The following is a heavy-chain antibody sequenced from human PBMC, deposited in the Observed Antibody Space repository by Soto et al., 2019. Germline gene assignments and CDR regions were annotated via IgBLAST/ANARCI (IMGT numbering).Heavy chain of an antibody. D-gene: IGHD6-19*01. CDR2: IYYSGST. CDR1: GGAISDYY. V-gene: IGHV4-59*01. CDR3: ARAQGAGRAHSWFDP. J-gene: IGHJ5*02. Sequence: SETLSLTCTVSGGAISDYYWSWIRQPPGKGLEWIGYIYYSGSTNYNPSLKSRVTISVDTSKNHFSLKLTSVTAADTAVYYCARAQGAGRAHSWFDPWGQGTLVTVSS.